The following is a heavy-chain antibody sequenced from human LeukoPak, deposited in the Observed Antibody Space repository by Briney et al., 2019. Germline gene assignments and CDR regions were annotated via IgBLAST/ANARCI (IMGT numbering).Heavy chain of an antibody. CDR3: ARHGVGSSWFGFDY. CDR2: INPGDSDP. CDR1: GYTFNNYW. Sequence: GESLKIFCQASGYTFNNYWIGWVRQMPGKGLEWMGIINPGDSDPRYSPSLQGRATISADRSISTAYLQWSSLKASDTAMYYCARHGVGSSWFGFDYWGQGTLVTVSS. D-gene: IGHD6-6*01. J-gene: IGHJ4*02. V-gene: IGHV5-51*01.